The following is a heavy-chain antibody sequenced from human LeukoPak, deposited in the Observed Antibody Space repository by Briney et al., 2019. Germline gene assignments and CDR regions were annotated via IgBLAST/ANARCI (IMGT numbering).Heavy chain of an antibody. Sequence: GGSLRLSCAASGFTFSNYWMHWVRQAPGKGLVWVSRISSDGSSTSYADSVKGRFTISRDNAKNTLYLQMNSLRAEDTAVYYCASEGGDYGDPWGQGTLVTVSS. V-gene: IGHV3-74*01. D-gene: IGHD4/OR15-4a*01. CDR3: ASEGGDYGDP. CDR2: ISSDGSST. CDR1: GFTFSNYW. J-gene: IGHJ5*02.